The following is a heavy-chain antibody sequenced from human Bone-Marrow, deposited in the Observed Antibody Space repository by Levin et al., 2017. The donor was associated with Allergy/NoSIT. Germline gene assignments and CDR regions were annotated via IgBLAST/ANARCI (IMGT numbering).Heavy chain of an antibody. J-gene: IGHJ4*02. Sequence: GGSLRLSCAASGFPFSDYGMHWVRQAPGKGLEWLAIIYYDGINKYYADSVKGRFTISRDNSKNTLFLQMNSLRAEDTAVYYCARTGAMSYSFDYWGQGTLVIVSS. CDR2: IYYDGINK. CDR1: GFPFSDYG. V-gene: IGHV3-33*01. CDR3: ARTGAMSYSFDY. D-gene: IGHD4/OR15-4a*01.